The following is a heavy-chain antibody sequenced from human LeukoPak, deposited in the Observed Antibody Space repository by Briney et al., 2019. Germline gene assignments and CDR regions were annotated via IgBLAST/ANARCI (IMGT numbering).Heavy chain of an antibody. D-gene: IGHD4-23*01. CDR3: AREVANGGKGGAY. V-gene: IGHV4-34*01. CDR1: GGSFSGYY. J-gene: IGHJ4*02. Sequence: SETLSLTCAVYGGSFSGYYWSWIRQPPGKGLEWIGEINHSGSTNYNPSLKSRVTISVDTSKNQFSLKLSSATAADTAVYYCAREVANGGKGGAYGGQGTLVT. CDR2: INHSGST.